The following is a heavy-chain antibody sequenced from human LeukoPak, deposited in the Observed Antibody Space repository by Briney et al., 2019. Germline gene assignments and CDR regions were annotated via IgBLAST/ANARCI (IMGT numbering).Heavy chain of an antibody. Sequence: TGGSLRLSCPASGFTFSDYYMSWIRQAPGKGLEWVSYISSSGSTIYYADSVKGRFTISRDNAKNSLYLQMNSLRAEDTAVYYCARDIEPDGYNSGPFDYWGQGTLVTVSS. CDR1: GFTFSDYY. CDR3: ARDIEPDGYNSGPFDY. J-gene: IGHJ4*02. V-gene: IGHV3-11*04. CDR2: ISSSGSTI. D-gene: IGHD5-24*01.